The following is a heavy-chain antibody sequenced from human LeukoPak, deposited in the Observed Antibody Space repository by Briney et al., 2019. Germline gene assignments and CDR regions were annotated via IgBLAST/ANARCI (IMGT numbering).Heavy chain of an antibody. CDR1: GDSISSGSYY. CDR2: IYSSGRT. Sequence: SQTLSLTCTVSGDSISSGSYYWSWIRQPAGEGLEWIGRIYSSGRTHYSPSLKSRVTISRDTSKNQFTLKLSSVAAADTAVYYCARDIAAAGTPFGIFDYWGQGTLVTVSS. V-gene: IGHV4-61*02. J-gene: IGHJ4*02. D-gene: IGHD6-13*01. CDR3: ARDIAAAGTPFGIFDY.